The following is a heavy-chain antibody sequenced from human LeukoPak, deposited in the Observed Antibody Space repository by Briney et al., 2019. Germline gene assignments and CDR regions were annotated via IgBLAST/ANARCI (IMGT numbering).Heavy chain of an antibody. CDR3: AREVLVIAAAGTMDY. V-gene: IGHV3-30-3*01. J-gene: IGHJ4*02. Sequence: GGSLRLSCAASGFTFSSYAMHWVRQAPGKGLEWVAVISYDGSNKYYADSVKGRFTISRDNSKNTLYLQMNSLRAEDTAVYHCAREVLVIAAAGTMDYWGQGTLVTVSS. CDR2: ISYDGSNK. D-gene: IGHD6-13*01. CDR1: GFTFSSYA.